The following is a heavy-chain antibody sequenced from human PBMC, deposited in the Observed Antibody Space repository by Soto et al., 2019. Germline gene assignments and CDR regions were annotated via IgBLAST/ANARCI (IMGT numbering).Heavy chain of an antibody. Sequence: GGSLRLSCAASGFTFSSYSMNWVRQAPGKGLEWVSYISSSSSTIYYADSVKGRFTISRDNAKNFLYLRMNSLRAEDTAVYYCARGPLAVAGDYFDYWGQGTLVTVSS. D-gene: IGHD6-19*01. CDR3: ARGPLAVAGDYFDY. J-gene: IGHJ4*02. CDR2: ISSSSSTI. CDR1: GFTFSSYS. V-gene: IGHV3-48*01.